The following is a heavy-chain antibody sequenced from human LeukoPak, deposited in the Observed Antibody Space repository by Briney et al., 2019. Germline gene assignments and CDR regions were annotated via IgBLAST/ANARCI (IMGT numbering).Heavy chain of an antibody. CDR2: IYDGGST. D-gene: IGHD3-22*01. V-gene: IGHV4-59*08. CDR1: GSLSSHY. J-gene: IGHJ4*02. CDR3: ARHWNYDSNGYRHFDD. Sequence: SETLSLTCTVSGSLSSHYWSWIRQPPGKGLEWIGYIYDGGSTNYNPSLKSRVTISVDTSKNQFSLKLNSVTAADTAVYYCARHWNYDSNGYRHFDDWGQGTLVTVSS.